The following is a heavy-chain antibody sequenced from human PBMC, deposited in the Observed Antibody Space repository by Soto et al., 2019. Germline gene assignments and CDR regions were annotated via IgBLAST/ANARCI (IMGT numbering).Heavy chain of an antibody. D-gene: IGHD6-13*01. CDR1: GFTFSDYG. CDR2: ISYDGANT. J-gene: IGHJ5*02. V-gene: IGHV3-30*18. CDR3: AKDPSGYSIPFDP. Sequence: QVQLVGSGGGVVQPGRSLRLSCSASGFTFSDYGMHWVRQAPGKRPEWVAVISYDGANTYYVDSVKGRFTISRDNSKNTLWLQMNSLRVEDTAVYYCAKDPSGYSIPFDPWGQGTLVTVSS.